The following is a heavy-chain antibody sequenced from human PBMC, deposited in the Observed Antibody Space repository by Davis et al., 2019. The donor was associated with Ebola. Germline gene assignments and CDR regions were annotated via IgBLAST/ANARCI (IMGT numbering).Heavy chain of an antibody. Sequence: ASVKVSCKASGYSLTTYAISWVRQAPGQGLEWMGWISANSGKPNYPQKLQGRVTMTTDTSTSTAYMELRSLRSDDTAVYYCARDRDYYGSGTSPEGAFDIWGQGTMVTVSS. D-gene: IGHD3-10*01. CDR3: ARDRDYYGSGTSPEGAFDI. CDR1: GYSLTTYA. CDR2: ISANSGKP. V-gene: IGHV1-18*01. J-gene: IGHJ3*02.